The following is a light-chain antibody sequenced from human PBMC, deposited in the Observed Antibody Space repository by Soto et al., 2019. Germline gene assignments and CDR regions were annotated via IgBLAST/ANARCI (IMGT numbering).Light chain of an antibody. CDR3: SSYTSISTRV. CDR1: SSDVGSYNY. CDR2: EVS. Sequence: QSALTQPASVSGSPGQSITISCTGTSSDVGSYNYVSWYQQHPGKAPKLMIYEVSNRPSGVSNRFSGSKSGNTASLTISGXXXXXXXXXYCSSYTSISTRVFGGGTQLTVL. J-gene: IGLJ3*02. V-gene: IGLV2-14*01.